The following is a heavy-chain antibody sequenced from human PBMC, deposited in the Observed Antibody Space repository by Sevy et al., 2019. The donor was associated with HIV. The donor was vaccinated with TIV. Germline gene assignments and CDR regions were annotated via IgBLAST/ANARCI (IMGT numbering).Heavy chain of an antibody. CDR1: GFIFSNYG. Sequence: GGSLRLSCAASGFIFSNYGMHWVRQAPGKGLEWVAVIPYDGRNKYYADSVKGRFTISRDNSKNTLHLQMNSLRAEDTAVYYCAKDRGATTAFDYWGQGTLVTVSS. J-gene: IGHJ4*02. D-gene: IGHD5-12*01. CDR3: AKDRGATTAFDY. V-gene: IGHV3-30*18. CDR2: IPYDGRNK.